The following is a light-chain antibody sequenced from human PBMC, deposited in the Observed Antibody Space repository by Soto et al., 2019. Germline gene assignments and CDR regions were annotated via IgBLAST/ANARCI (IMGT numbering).Light chain of an antibody. CDR1: SSDVGGHNF. Sequence: QSVLTQPASVSGSPGQTITISCTGASSDVGGHNFVSWYQQHPGKVPKVMIYEVSNRPSGVSNRFSGSKSGNTASLTISGLQAEDEATYYCSSYTSTNRHVLFGGGTQLTVL. CDR3: SSYTSTNRHVL. J-gene: IGLJ2*01. V-gene: IGLV2-14*01. CDR2: EVS.